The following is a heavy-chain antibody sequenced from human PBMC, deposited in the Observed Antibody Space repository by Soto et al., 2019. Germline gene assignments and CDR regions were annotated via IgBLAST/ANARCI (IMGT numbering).Heavy chain of an antibody. D-gene: IGHD2-8*01. CDR2: INAGNGNT. CDR3: ARDPKVYAIAAFDI. V-gene: IGHV1-3*01. CDR1: GYTFTSYA. J-gene: IGHJ3*02. Sequence: GASVKVSCKASGYTFTSYAMHWVRQAPGQRLEWMGWINAGNGNTKYSQKFQGIVTITRDTSASTAYMELSSLRSEDTAVYYCARDPKVYAIAAFDIWGQGTMVTVSS.